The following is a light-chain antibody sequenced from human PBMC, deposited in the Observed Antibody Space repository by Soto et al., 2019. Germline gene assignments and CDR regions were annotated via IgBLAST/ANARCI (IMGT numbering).Light chain of an antibody. CDR3: QQYGSSHT. CDR2: GAS. V-gene: IGKV3-20*01. J-gene: IGKJ5*01. CDR1: ESVSSD. Sequence: EKVMTQSPATLSLSPGETATLSCRASESVSSDLAWYQQKPGQAPRLLIFGASTRATGIPDRFSGSGAGAYFNLTISRLEPADFGVYYCQQYGSSHTFGQGTRLEI.